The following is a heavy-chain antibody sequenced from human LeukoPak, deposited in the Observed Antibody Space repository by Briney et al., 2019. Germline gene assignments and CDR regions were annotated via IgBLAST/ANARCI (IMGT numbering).Heavy chain of an antibody. CDR1: GFTFSDHL. J-gene: IGHJ4*02. D-gene: IGHD3-3*01. CDR3: ARDGGTIPEVVNYHFDS. Sequence: GGPLRLSCAASGFTFSDHLIHWVRQAPGKGLEWVALVSKDGNRKYYADSVKGRFTISRDNSMNTLYLQMSSLRAEDTAVYYCARDGGTIPEVVNYHFDSWGQGTLVTVSS. CDR2: VSKDGNRK. V-gene: IGHV3-30*15.